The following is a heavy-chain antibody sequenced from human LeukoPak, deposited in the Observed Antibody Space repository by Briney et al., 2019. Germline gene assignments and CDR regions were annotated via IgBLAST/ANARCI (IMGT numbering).Heavy chain of an antibody. V-gene: IGHV1-18*01. Sequence: ASVKVSCKASGYTYTSYGISWVRQAPGQGLEWMGWISAYSGNTNYAQKLQGRVTMTTDTSTSTAYMELRSLRSDDTAVYYCAKDEMAITLYYFDYWGQGTLVTVSS. CDR1: GYTYTSYG. CDR3: AKDEMAITLYYFDY. CDR2: ISAYSGNT. J-gene: IGHJ4*02. D-gene: IGHD5-24*01.